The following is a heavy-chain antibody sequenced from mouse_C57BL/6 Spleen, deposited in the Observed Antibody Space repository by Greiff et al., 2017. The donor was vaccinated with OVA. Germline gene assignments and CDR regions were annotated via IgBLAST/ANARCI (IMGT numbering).Heavy chain of an antibody. J-gene: IGHJ2*01. Sequence: DVQLQESGPGLVKPSQSLSLTCSVTGYSITSGYYWNWIRQFPGNKLEWMGYISYDGSTNYNPSLKNRISITRDTSKNQFVRKLKSVTTEDTATYYCARDDYGSSFFDYWGQGTTLTVSS. CDR2: ISYDGST. D-gene: IGHD1-1*01. CDR1: GYSITSGYY. CDR3: ARDDYGSSFFDY. V-gene: IGHV3-6*01.